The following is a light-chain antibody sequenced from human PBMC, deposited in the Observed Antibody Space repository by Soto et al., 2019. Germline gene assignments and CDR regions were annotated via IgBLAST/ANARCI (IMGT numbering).Light chain of an antibody. V-gene: IGKV1-39*01. CDR3: QQSYSTPWT. J-gene: IGKJ1*01. CDR1: QDISTY. Sequence: DIQMTQSPSSLSASVGDRVTITCQASQDISTYLNWYQQKPGKAPKLLIYAASSLQSGVPSRFSGSGSGTDFTLTISSLQPEDFATYYCQQSYSTPWTFGQGTKVEIK. CDR2: AAS.